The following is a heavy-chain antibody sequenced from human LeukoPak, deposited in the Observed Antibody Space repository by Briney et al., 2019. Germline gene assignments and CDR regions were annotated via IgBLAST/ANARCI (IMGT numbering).Heavy chain of an antibody. D-gene: IGHD1-7*01. CDR3: ASYNWNFLNDY. Sequence: GGSLRLSCAAAGFTFSDYGMNWVRQAPGKGLEWVSGISGSGISTYYADSVKGRFTISRDNSKNTLYLQMNSLRAEDTAVYYCASYNWNFLNDYWGQGTLVTVSS. CDR1: GFTFSDYG. V-gene: IGHV3-23*01. J-gene: IGHJ4*02. CDR2: ISGSGIST.